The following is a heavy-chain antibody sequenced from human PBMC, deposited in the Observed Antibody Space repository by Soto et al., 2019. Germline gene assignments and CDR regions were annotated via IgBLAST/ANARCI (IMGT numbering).Heavy chain of an antibody. CDR1: GGSVSSGSYY. D-gene: IGHD6-13*01. CDR2: IYYSGST. J-gene: IGHJ6*02. V-gene: IGHV4-61*01. CDR3: ARGGAAAGTYYYYGMDV. Sequence: QVQLQESGPGLVKPSETLSLTCTVSGGSVSSGSYYWSWIRQPPGKGLEWIGYIYYSGSTNYNPSLKRRVTISVDTSKNQFSLKLSSVTAADTAVYYWARGGAAAGTYYYYGMDVWGQGTTVTVSS.